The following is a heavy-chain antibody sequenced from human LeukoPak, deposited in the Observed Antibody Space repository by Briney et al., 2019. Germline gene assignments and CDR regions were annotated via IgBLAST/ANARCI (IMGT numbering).Heavy chain of an antibody. V-gene: IGHV4-4*07. CDR3: AKEHTSTTGRHFDY. J-gene: IGHJ4*02. D-gene: IGHD2-2*01. CDR2: IYASGST. CDR1: GVSFTDYY. Sequence: SETLSLTCSVSGVSFTDYYWTWIRQPAGRGLEWIGRIYASGSTNYDPSLRSRVTISIDKSKNQFSLNLASVTAADTGVYYCAKEHTSTTGRHFDYWGQGILVTVS.